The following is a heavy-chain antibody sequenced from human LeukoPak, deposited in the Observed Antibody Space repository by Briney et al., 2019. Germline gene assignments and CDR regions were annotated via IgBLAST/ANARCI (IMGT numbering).Heavy chain of an antibody. V-gene: IGHV1-8*01. CDR3: ARGWTTMIGDY. Sequence: VASVKVSCKASGYTFTTYDINWVRRATGQGLERMGRMDPNSGNTGYAQKFRGRVTMTRNTSISTAYMDLSSLRSEDMAIYYCARGWTTMIGDYWGQGTLVTVSS. CDR2: MDPNSGNT. CDR1: GYTFTTYD. J-gene: IGHJ4*02. D-gene: IGHD3-22*01.